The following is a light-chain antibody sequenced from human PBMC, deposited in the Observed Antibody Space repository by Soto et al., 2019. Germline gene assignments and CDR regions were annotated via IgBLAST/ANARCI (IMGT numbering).Light chain of an antibody. Sequence: DIQMTQSPSSLPASVGDRVTITCRASQSIANFLNWYKQKPGKAPKVLIYATSTLTSGVPSAFSGSGSGTDLSLTISSLQLEDFATYYCQQTYRTPYTFGQGTQVQI. CDR1: QSIANF. CDR2: ATS. J-gene: IGKJ2*01. CDR3: QQTYRTPYT. V-gene: IGKV1-39*01.